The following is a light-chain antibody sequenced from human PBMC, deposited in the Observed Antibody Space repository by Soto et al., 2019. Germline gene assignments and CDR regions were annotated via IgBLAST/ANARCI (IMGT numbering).Light chain of an antibody. CDR1: QSISSW. Sequence: DIQMTQSPSTLSASVGDRVTITCRASQSISSWLAWYQQKPGKAPKLLIYKSSSLESGVPSRFSGSGSGTEFTLTISSLQPDDFATYYCQQYNTYPYTFGQGTKLEIK. J-gene: IGKJ2*01. CDR2: KSS. CDR3: QQYNTYPYT. V-gene: IGKV1-5*03.